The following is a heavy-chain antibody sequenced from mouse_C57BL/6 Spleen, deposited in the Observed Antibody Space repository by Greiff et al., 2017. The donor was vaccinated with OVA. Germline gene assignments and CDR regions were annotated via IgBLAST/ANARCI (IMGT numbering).Heavy chain of an antibody. CDR3: ARGSNYEDY. Sequence: QVQLKQPGAELVRPGSSVKLSCKASGYTFTSYWMHWVKQRPIQGLEWIGNIDPSDSETHYNQKFKDKATLTVDKSSSTAYMQLSSLTSEDSAVYYCARGSNYEDYWGQGTTLTVSS. D-gene: IGHD2-5*01. J-gene: IGHJ2*01. V-gene: IGHV1-52*01. CDR2: IDPSDSET. CDR1: GYTFTSYW.